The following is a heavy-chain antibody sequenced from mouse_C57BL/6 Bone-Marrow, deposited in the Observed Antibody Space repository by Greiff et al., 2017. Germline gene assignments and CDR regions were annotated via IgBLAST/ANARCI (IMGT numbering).Heavy chain of an antibody. CDR2: IRSKSNNYAT. D-gene: IGHD1-1*01. CDR3: VRHATTVVAPYYFDY. Sequence: DVKLVESGGGLVQPKGSLKLSCAASGFSFNTYAMNWVRQAPGKGLEWVARIRSKSNNYATYYADSVKDRFTISRDDSESMLYLQMNNLKTEDTAMFYCVRHATTVVAPYYFDYWGQGTTLTVSS. J-gene: IGHJ2*01. CDR1: GFSFNTYA. V-gene: IGHV10-1*01.